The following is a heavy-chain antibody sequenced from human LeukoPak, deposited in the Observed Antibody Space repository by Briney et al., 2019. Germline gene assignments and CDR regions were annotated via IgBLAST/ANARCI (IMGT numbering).Heavy chain of an antibody. Sequence: SETLSLTCTVSGGSISSYYWSWIRQPAGKGLEWVGRIYTSGSTNYNPSLKSRVTMSVDTSKNQFSLKLSSVTAADTAVYYCARDQGYCSSTSCSDAFDIWGQGTMVTVSS. CDR2: IYTSGST. CDR1: GGSISSYY. J-gene: IGHJ3*02. V-gene: IGHV4-4*07. D-gene: IGHD2-2*01. CDR3: ARDQGYCSSTSCSDAFDI.